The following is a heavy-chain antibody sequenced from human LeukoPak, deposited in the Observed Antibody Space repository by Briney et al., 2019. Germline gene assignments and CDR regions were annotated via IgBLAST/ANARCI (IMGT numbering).Heavy chain of an antibody. CDR1: GFTFSAYW. Sequence: PGGSLRLSCAASGFTFSAYWMHWVRQVPGKGLVWVSRINGDGITTTYADSVKGRFTISRDSAKNSLYLQMNSLRDEDAAVYYCAADFDYWGQGTLVTVSS. CDR2: INGDGITT. V-gene: IGHV3-74*01. J-gene: IGHJ4*02. CDR3: AADFDY.